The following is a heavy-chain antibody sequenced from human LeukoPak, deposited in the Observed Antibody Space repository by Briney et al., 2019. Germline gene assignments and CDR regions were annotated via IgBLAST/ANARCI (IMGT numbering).Heavy chain of an antibody. CDR3: ARGVTPGIAAANPFDY. J-gene: IGHJ4*02. Sequence: GGPLRLSCAASGFTFSSYAMHWDRQAPGKGLEWVAVISYDGSNKYYADSVKGRFTISRDNSKNTLYLQMNSLRAEDTAVYYCARGVTPGIAAANPFDYWGQGTLVTVSS. D-gene: IGHD6-13*01. CDR1: GFTFSSYA. V-gene: IGHV3-30-3*01. CDR2: ISYDGSNK.